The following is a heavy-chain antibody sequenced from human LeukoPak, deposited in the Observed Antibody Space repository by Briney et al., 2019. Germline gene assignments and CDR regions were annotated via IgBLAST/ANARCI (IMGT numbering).Heavy chain of an antibody. CDR2: MNPNSGNT. D-gene: IGHD3-9*01. CDR3: ATTQLYYDILTGLNWFDP. V-gene: IGHV1-8*03. Sequence: ASVKVSCKASGYTFTSYDINWVRQATGQGLEWMGWMNPNSGNTGYAQKFQGRVTITRNTSISTAYMELSSLRSEDTAVYYCATTQLYYDILTGLNWFDPWGQGTLVTVSS. CDR1: GYTFTSYD. J-gene: IGHJ5*02.